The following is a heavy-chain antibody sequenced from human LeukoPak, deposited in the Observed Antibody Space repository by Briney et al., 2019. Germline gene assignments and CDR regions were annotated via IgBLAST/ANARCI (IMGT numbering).Heavy chain of an antibody. V-gene: IGHV3-23*01. CDR2: ISGSDGST. Sequence: GGSLRLSCAASGFTFSSYAMTWVRQAPGKGLEWVSSISGSDGSTYYADSVKGRFTISRDNSKNTLYLQMNSLRAEHTAVYYCAYMRGLYYGIDYWGQGTLVTVSS. CDR3: AYMRGLYYGIDY. J-gene: IGHJ4*02. D-gene: IGHD3-10*01. CDR1: GFTFSSYA.